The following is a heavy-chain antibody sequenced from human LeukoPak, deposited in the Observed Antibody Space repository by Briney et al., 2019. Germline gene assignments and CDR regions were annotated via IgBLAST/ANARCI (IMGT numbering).Heavy chain of an antibody. V-gene: IGHV1-2*02. Sequence: VASVKVSYKTFGYTFTAYYIQWVRQAPGQGLEWMGWINPNSGGTNYAQKFQGRVTVTRDASIGTAHMELRRLTSDDTAMYYCARDFRKGNYYDSSVSFDHWGQGTLVTVSS. CDR1: GYTFTAYY. CDR2: INPNSGGT. CDR3: ARDFRKGNYYDSSVSFDH. J-gene: IGHJ4*02. D-gene: IGHD3-22*01.